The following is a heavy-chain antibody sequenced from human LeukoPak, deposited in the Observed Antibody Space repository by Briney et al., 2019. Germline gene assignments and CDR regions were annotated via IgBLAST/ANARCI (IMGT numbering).Heavy chain of an antibody. CDR3: ARDFWDYGDYEDDY. CDR2: IKQDGSEK. CDR1: GFTFSSYW. V-gene: IGHV3-7*01. Sequence: QPGGSLRLSCEASGFTFSSYWMSWVRQAPGKGLEWVANIKQDGSEKYYVDSVKGRFTISRDNAKNSLYLQMNSLRAEDTAVYYCARDFWDYGDYEDDYWGQGTLVTVPS. J-gene: IGHJ4*02. D-gene: IGHD4-17*01.